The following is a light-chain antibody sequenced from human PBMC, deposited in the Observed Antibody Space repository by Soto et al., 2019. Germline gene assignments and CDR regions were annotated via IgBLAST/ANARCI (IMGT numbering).Light chain of an antibody. CDR1: QSVRSN. Sequence: EIVLTQSPATLSVSPGERATLSCRASQSVRSNLAWYQQKPGQGPRLLIFGASTRATDIPARFSGSGSGTEFTLTISSLQSEDFAVYYCQQYNNWPPITFGGGTKVEIK. J-gene: IGKJ4*01. CDR2: GAS. CDR3: QQYNNWPPIT. V-gene: IGKV3-15*01.